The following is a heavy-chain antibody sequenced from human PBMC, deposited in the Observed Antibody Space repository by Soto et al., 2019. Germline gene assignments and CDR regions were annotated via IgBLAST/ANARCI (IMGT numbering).Heavy chain of an antibody. J-gene: IGHJ4*02. CDR3: AKDGGPAYCNSPVCSAEHFGY. V-gene: IGHV3-30*18. D-gene: IGHD2-2*01. CDR1: GFTFSNYA. Sequence: QVQLVESGGGVVQPGRSLRLSCVASGFTFSNYAMHWVRQAPGKGLEWVAIVSYDGDNEYYADSVRGRFFIYRDNSRNTLYLQTSSLRPEDTAVYYGAKDGGPAYCNSPVCSAEHFGYWGRGTQVTVSS. CDR2: VSYDGDNE.